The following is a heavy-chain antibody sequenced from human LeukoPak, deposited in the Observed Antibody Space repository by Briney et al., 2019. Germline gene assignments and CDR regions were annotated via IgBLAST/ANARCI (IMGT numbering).Heavy chain of an antibody. D-gene: IGHD6-13*01. CDR3: ARTPLAAAGTLRLSGRVDY. Sequence: PGGSLRLSCAASGFTFSDYYMSWIRQAPGKGLEWVSYISSSGSTIYYADSVKGRFTISRDNAKNSLYLQMNSLRAEDTAVYYCARTPLAAAGTLRLSGRVDYWGQGTLVTVSS. V-gene: IGHV3-11*01. CDR2: ISSSGSTI. J-gene: IGHJ4*02. CDR1: GFTFSDYY.